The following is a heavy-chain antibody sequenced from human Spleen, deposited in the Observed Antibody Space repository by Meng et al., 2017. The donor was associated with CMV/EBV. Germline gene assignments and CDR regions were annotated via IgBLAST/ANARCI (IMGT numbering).Heavy chain of an antibody. D-gene: IGHD4-23*01. CDR3: AREGRPAVRADFDY. J-gene: IGHJ4*02. CDR1: GFDFSKYN. CDR2: ITFGSSII. V-gene: IGHV3-48*03. Sequence: GESLKISCAASGFDFSKYNMHWVRQAPGKGPEWISCITFGSSIIYYADSVKGRFTISRDNARNSLFLQMNILRTEDTAVYYCAREGRPAVRADFDYWGQGSLVTVSS.